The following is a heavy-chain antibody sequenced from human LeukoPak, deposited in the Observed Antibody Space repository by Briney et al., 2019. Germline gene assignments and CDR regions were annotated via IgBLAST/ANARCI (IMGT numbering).Heavy chain of an antibody. Sequence: GGSLRLSCAASGFTFSSYWMHWVRQPPGKGLVWVSRIKNDGSTTTYADSVKGRFTDSRDNAKNTLYLQMNSLRAEDTAIYYCAKENWGYNWKYDSSGSGINYWGQGTLVTVSS. J-gene: IGHJ4*02. V-gene: IGHV3-74*01. CDR2: IKNDGSTT. CDR3: AKENWGYNWKYDSSGSGINY. CDR1: GFTFSSYW. D-gene: IGHD3-22*01.